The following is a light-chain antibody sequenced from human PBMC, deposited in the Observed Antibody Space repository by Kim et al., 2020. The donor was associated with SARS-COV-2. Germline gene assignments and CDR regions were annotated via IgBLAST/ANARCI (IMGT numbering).Light chain of an antibody. CDR3: GTGDRTLSAV. Sequence: PGQKVTISCSGSSSNIGNNYVFWYQQLPGTAPKLLYYDDNKPPSVIPDRFSGFKSGPSAIPGITGLQTGDDADYYCGTGDRTLSAVFGGGTQLTVL. CDR1: SSNIGNNY. J-gene: IGLJ3*02. V-gene: IGLV1-51*01. CDR2: DDN.